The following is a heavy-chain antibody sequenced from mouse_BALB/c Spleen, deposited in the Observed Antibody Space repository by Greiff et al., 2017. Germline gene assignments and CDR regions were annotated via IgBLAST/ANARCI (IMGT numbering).Heavy chain of an antibody. V-gene: IGHV3-8*02. CDR1: GDSITSGY. D-gene: IGHD2-10*01. J-gene: IGHJ1*01. CDR3: ARSPYYGNYVWYFDV. Sequence: EVKLMESGPSLVKPSQTLSLTCSVTGDSITSGYWNWIRKFPGNKLEYMGYISYSGSTYYNPSLKSRISITRDTSKNQYYLQLNSVTTEDTATYYCARSPYYGNYVWYFDVWGAGTTVTVSS. CDR2: ISYSGST.